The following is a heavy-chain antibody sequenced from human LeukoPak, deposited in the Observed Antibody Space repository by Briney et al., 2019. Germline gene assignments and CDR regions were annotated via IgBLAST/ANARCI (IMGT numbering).Heavy chain of an antibody. J-gene: IGHJ4*02. Sequence: GGSLRLSCAASGFRFSDYSMNWVRQAPGKGLEWISYIGISSGNTNYADSVKGRFIISGDKAKNSLYLQMNSLRVEDTAVYYCARDYKYAFDNWGQGTLVTVSS. CDR3: ARDYKYAFDN. CDR2: IGISSGNT. CDR1: GFRFSDYS. V-gene: IGHV3-48*01. D-gene: IGHD5-24*01.